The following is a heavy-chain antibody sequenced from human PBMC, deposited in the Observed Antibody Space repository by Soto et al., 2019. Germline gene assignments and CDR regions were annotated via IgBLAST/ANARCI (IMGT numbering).Heavy chain of an antibody. D-gene: IGHD3-16*01. CDR3: AKRPMGMGPTLYLLAS. J-gene: IGHJ4*02. V-gene: IGHV1-69*13. CDR1: GGSSRIYT. CDR2: IIPISATA. Sequence: QVHLVQSGAEVKQPGSSVKVSCKASGGSSRIYTMSWVRQAPGQGLEWMGGIIPISATAKYAQKFQGRRTITVDESTSPSFLPLSRLRSDDTAGHYCAKRPMGMGPTLYLLASGGTGTLVTVSS.